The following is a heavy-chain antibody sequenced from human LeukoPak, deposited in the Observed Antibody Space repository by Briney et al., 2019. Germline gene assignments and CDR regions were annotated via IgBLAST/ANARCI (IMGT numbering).Heavy chain of an antibody. Sequence: SETLSLTCTVSGGSISSGSYYRSWIRQPAGKGLEWIGRIYTSGSTNYNPSLKSRVTISVDTSKNQFSLKLSSVTAADTAVYYCARGRVATYYEARRGGFDYWGQGTLVTVSS. V-gene: IGHV4-61*02. CDR2: IYTSGST. CDR1: GGSISSGSYY. J-gene: IGHJ4*02. CDR3: ARGRVATYYEARRGGFDY. D-gene: IGHD1-26*01.